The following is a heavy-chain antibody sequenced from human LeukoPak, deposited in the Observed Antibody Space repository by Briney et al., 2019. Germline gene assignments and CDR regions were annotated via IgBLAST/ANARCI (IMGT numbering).Heavy chain of an antibody. CDR3: VRGGSGWYLYDY. Sequence: GGSLRLSCAASGFTFSNYVISWVRQAPGKGLKWVSSISPGGASTYYADSVKGRFTFSRDISKNTVYLQMNSLRAEDTAVYYCVRGGSGWYLYDYWGQGTLVTVSS. CDR2: ISPGGAST. V-gene: IGHV3-23*01. D-gene: IGHD6-19*01. J-gene: IGHJ4*02. CDR1: GFTFSNYV.